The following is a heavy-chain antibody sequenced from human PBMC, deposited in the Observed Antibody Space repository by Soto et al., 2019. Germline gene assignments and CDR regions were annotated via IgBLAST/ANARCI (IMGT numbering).Heavy chain of an antibody. V-gene: IGHV3-23*01. CDR1: GFTFSSYA. J-gene: IGHJ6*02. CDR2: ISGSGGST. CDR3: AKDLRRQNYYYYGMDF. Sequence: EVQLLESGGGLVQPGGSLRLSCAASGFTFSSYAMSWVRQAPGTGLEWVSAISGSGGSTYYADSVKGRFTISRDNSKNTLYLQMNSLRAEDTAVYYCAKDLRRQNYYYYGMDFWGQGTTVTVSS.